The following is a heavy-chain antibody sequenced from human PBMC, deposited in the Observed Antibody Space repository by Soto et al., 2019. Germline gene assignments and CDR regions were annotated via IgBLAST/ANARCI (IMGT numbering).Heavy chain of an antibody. CDR3: ARGTLFGVVAGYIMYHFDY. J-gene: IGHJ4*02. Sequence: GGSLRLSCAASGFTFSSYAMSWVRQAPGKGLEWVSAISGSGGSTYYADSVKGRFTISRDNSKSTLYVQLNSLGDEDAALYYCARGTLFGVVAGYIMYHFDYWGQGALVTVSS. CDR2: ISGSGGST. CDR1: GFTFSSYA. D-gene: IGHD2-2*01. V-gene: IGHV3-23*01.